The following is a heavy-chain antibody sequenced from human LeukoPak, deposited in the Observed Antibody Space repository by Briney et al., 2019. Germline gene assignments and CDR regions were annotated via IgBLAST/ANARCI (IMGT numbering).Heavy chain of an antibody. CDR1: GGSISSGSYY. V-gene: IGHV4-61*02. Sequence: SGTLSLTCAVSGGSISSGSYYWSWIRQPAGKGLEWIGRIYTSGSTNYNPSLKSRVTISVDTSKNQFSLKLSSVTAADTAVYYCARDRISDYGDYEFYFDYWGQGTLVTVSS. CDR2: IYTSGST. D-gene: IGHD4-17*01. J-gene: IGHJ4*02. CDR3: ARDRISDYGDYEFYFDY.